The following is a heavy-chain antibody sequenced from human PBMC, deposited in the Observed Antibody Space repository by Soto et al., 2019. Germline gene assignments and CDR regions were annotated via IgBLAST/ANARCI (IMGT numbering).Heavy chain of an antibody. CDR1: GFPFRSYG. J-gene: IGHJ4*02. CDR3: ARDQTDSAGYSGS. V-gene: IGHV3-33*01. CDR2: IWNDGSHA. D-gene: IGHD6-13*01. Sequence: GGSLRLSCEGSGFPFRSYGIQWVRQAPGKGLEWLGLIWNDGSHAYYADSVKGRFTISRDNSKNTVFLQVSNLRAEDTAVYFCARDQTDSAGYSGSWGQGTLVT.